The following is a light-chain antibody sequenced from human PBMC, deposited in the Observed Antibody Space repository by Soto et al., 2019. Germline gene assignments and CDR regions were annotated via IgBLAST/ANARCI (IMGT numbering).Light chain of an antibody. Sequence: DIQMTQSPSSLSASVGDRVTITCRASQSISSYLNWYQQKPGKAPKLLIYAASSLQSGVPSRFSGSGSGTDFTLTISSLQPEDFATYYCQQSYSTPIFTFGPGTKSGYQT. CDR3: QQSYSTPIFT. CDR2: AAS. J-gene: IGKJ3*01. CDR1: QSISSY. V-gene: IGKV1-39*01.